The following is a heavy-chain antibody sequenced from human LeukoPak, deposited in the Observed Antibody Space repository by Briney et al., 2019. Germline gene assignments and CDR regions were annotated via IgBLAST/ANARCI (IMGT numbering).Heavy chain of an antibody. V-gene: IGHV2-5*02. D-gene: IGHD6-19*01. CDR3: AHTNLQWLAPLYDY. CDR2: IYWDDDK. J-gene: IGHJ4*02. Sequence: SGPTLVNPTQTLTLTCTFSGFSLSTSGVGVGWIRQPPGKALEWLALIYWDDDKRYSPSLKSRLTITKDTSKNQVVLTMTNMDPVDTATYYCAHTNLQWLAPLYDYWGQGSLVTVPS. CDR1: GFSLSTSGVG.